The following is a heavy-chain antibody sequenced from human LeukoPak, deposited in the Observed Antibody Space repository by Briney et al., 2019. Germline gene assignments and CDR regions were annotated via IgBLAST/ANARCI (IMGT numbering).Heavy chain of an antibody. D-gene: IGHD1-26*01. Sequence: SETLSLTCAVYGGSITGYYWSWIRQHPGKGPEWIGYIHHGGSTYYNPSLKSRVSISVDTSMNQFSLNLTSVTAADTAIYFCARVVGDYFDYWGQGTLVTVSS. CDR1: GGSITGYY. CDR2: IHHGGST. V-gene: IGHV4-31*11. J-gene: IGHJ4*02. CDR3: ARVVGDYFDY.